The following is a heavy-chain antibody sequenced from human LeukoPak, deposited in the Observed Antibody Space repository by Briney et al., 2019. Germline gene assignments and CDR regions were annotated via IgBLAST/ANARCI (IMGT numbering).Heavy chain of an antibody. Sequence: ASVKVSCKASGYTFTSYDINWVRQATGQGLEWMGWMNPNSGNTGYAQTFQGRVTMTRNTSISTAYMELSSLRSEDTAVYYCARGPPFHSSSWYFYYYGMDVWGQGTTVTVSS. J-gene: IGHJ6*02. D-gene: IGHD6-13*01. CDR3: ARGPPFHSSSWYFYYYGMDV. CDR2: MNPNSGNT. V-gene: IGHV1-8*01. CDR1: GYTFTSYD.